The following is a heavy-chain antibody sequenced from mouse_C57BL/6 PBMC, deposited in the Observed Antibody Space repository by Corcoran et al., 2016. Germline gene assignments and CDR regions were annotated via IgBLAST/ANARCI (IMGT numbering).Heavy chain of an antibody. V-gene: IGHV9-3*01. CDR3: ASEGGYYGYNYAMDY. CDR1: GYTFTTYG. J-gene: IGHJ4*01. CDR2: INTYSGVP. Sequence: QIQLVQSGPELKKPGETVKISCKASGYTFTTYGMSWVKQAPGKGLKWMGWINTYSGVPTYADDFKGRFAFSLETSASTAYLQINNLKNEDTATYFCASEGGYYGYNYAMDYWGQGTSVTVSS. D-gene: IGHD2-2*01.